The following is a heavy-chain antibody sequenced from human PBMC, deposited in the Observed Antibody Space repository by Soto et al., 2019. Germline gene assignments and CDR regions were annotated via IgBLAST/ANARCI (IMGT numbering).Heavy chain of an antibody. J-gene: IGHJ4*02. Sequence: QVQLVESGGGVVQPGRSLRLSCAASGFTFSSYGMHWVRQAPGKGLEWVAVISYDGSNKYYADSVKGRFTISRDNSKNTLYLQMNSLRAEDTAVYYCAKAVLPLRFLEWSYDWGQGTLVTVSS. CDR1: GFTFSSYG. V-gene: IGHV3-30*18. CDR2: ISYDGSNK. D-gene: IGHD3-3*01. CDR3: AKAVLPLRFLEWSYD.